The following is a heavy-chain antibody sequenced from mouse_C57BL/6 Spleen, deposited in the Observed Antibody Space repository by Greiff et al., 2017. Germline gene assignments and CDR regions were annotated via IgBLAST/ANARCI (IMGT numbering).Heavy chain of an antibody. CDR1: GYTFTDYN. V-gene: IGHV1-18*01. J-gene: IGHJ1*03. CDR2: INPNNGGT. Sequence: VHVKQSGPELVKPGASVKIPCKASGYTFTDYNMDWVKQSHGKSLEWIGDINPNNGGTIYNQKFKGKATLTVDKSSSTAYMELRSLTSEDTAVYYCARNPYYYGSSYGEWYFDVWGTGTTVTVSS. CDR3: ARNPYYYGSSYGEWYFDV. D-gene: IGHD1-1*01.